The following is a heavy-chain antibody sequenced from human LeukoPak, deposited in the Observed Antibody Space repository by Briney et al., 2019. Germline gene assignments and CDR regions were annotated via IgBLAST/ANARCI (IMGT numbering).Heavy chain of an antibody. CDR3: ATDYDILTGFRSPAGSH. J-gene: IGHJ4*02. CDR2: ISGSGGST. V-gene: IGHV3-23*01. Sequence: GGSLRLSCAASGFTFSSYHMSWVRQAPGKGLAWLSAISGSGGSTYYADSVKGRFTISRYNSKHTLYLQMNSLRAEDTAVYYCATDYDILTGFRSPAGSHWGQGTLVTVSS. D-gene: IGHD3-9*01. CDR1: GFTFSSYH.